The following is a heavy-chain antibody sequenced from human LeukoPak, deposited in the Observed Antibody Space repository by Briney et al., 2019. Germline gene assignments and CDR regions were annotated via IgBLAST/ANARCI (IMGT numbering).Heavy chain of an antibody. CDR1: GFTFSSYG. J-gene: IGHJ4*02. V-gene: IGHV3-33*06. Sequence: GGSLSLSCAASGFTFSSYGMHWVRQAPGKGLEWVAVIWYDGSNKYYADSVKGRFTISRDNSKNTLYLQMNSLRAEDTAVYYCAKGEGATYFDYWGQGTLVTVSS. CDR3: AKGEGATYFDY. D-gene: IGHD1-26*01. CDR2: IWYDGSNK.